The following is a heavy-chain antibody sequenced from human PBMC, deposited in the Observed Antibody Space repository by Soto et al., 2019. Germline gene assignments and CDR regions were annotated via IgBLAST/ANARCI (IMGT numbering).Heavy chain of an antibody. J-gene: IGHJ4*02. Sequence: QVQLVESGGGVVQPGRSLRLSCAASGFTFSSYGMHWVRQAPGKGLEWVAVISYDGSNKYYADSVKGRFTISRDNSKNTLYLQMNSLRAEDTAVYYCATDARIYDFWSGYSGAFDYWGQGTLVTVSS. CDR3: ATDARIYDFWSGYSGAFDY. CDR2: ISYDGSNK. V-gene: IGHV3-30*03. CDR1: GFTFSSYG. D-gene: IGHD3-3*01.